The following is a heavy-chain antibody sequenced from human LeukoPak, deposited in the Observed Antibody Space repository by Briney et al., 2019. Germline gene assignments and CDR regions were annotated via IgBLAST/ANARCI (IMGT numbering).Heavy chain of an antibody. V-gene: IGHV4-39*01. CDR3: ARRGYYDSRGWFDP. J-gene: IGHJ5*02. CDR1: GFTFSDYY. D-gene: IGHD3-22*01. CDR2: IYYSGST. Sequence: GSLRLSCAASGFTFSDYYMSWIRQPPGKGLEWIGSIYYSGSTYYNPSLKSRVTISVDTSKDQFSLKLSSVTAADTAVYYCARRGYYDSRGWFDPWGQGTVVTVSS.